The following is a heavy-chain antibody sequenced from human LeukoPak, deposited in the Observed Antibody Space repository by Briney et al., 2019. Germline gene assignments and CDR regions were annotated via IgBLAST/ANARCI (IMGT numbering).Heavy chain of an antibody. Sequence: PGGSLRLSCAASGFTFSTYWMSWVRQAPGKGLEWVANIKEEGSEKYYGDSVKGRFTISRDNAKNSLYLQMNSLRAEDTAVYYCAKGSSSSWYNWFDPWGQGTLVTVSS. V-gene: IGHV3-7*03. CDR2: IKEEGSEK. J-gene: IGHJ5*02. CDR3: AKGSSSSWYNWFDP. CDR1: GFTFSTYW. D-gene: IGHD6-13*01.